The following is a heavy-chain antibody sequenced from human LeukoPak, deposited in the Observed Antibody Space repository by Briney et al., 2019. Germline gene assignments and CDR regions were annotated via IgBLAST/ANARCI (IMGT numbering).Heavy chain of an antibody. V-gene: IGHV3-23*01. J-gene: IGHJ4*02. D-gene: IGHD6-19*01. CDR1: GFTFSSYA. CDR3: TRNRYSSGPMGN. CDR2: ISGSGGST. Sequence: GGSLRLSCAASGFTFSSYAMTWVRQAPGKRLEWVSAISGSGGSTYYADSVKGRFTISRDNSKNTLYLQMNSLRAEDTAVYYCTRNRYSSGPMGNWGQGTLVTVSS.